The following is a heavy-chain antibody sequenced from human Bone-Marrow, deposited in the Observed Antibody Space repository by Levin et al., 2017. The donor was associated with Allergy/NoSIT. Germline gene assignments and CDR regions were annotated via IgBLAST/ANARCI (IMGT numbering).Heavy chain of an antibody. D-gene: IGHD4-11*01. CDR3: AGHTEGDC. CDR1: GFTVSNNY. J-gene: IGHJ4*02. Sequence: PSETLSLTCAASGFTVSNNYMMWVRQAPGKGLEWVALIYSRGSIHYADSVKGRFTVSRDNSKNTLFLQMTSLRVEDTAVYYCAGHTEGDCWGQGALVTVSS. V-gene: IGHV3-66*04. CDR2: IYSRGSI.